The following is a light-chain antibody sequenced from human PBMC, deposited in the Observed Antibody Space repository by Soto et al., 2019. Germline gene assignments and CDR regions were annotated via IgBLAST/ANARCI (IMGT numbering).Light chain of an antibody. J-gene: IGLJ2*01. CDR2: EVS. CDR3: NSYTSSSTVV. Sequence: QSALTQPASVSGSPGQSITISCTGTSSDVGGYKYVSWYQQHPGKAPKLMIYEVSNRPSGVSNRFSGSKSGNTASLTISGLQAEDEANYYCNSYTSSSTVVFGGWTKLTVL. CDR1: SSDVGGYKY. V-gene: IGLV2-14*01.